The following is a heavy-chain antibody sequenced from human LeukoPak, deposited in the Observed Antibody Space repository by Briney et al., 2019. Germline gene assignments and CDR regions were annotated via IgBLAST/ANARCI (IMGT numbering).Heavy chain of an antibody. J-gene: IGHJ4*02. CDR3: ARVSYDSSGSRSVDY. D-gene: IGHD3-22*01. CDR2: ISAYNGNT. V-gene: IGHV1-18*01. CDR1: GYTFTSYG. Sequence: ASVKVSCTASGYTFTSYGISWVRQAPGQGLEWMGWISAYNGNTNYAQKLQGRVTMPTDTSTSTAYMELRSLRSDDTAVYYCARVSYDSSGSRSVDYWGQGTLVTVSS.